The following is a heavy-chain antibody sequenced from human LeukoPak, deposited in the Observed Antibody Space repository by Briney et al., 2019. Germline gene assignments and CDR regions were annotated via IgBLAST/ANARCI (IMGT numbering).Heavy chain of an antibody. CDR2: ISSSSSYI. J-gene: IGHJ6*03. Sequence: GRSLRLSCAASGFTFSSYSMNWVRQAPGKGLEWVSSISSSSSYIYYADSVKGRFTISRDNAKNSLYLQMNSLRAEDTAVYYCARDNDYVWGSPGDNYYMDVWGKGTTVTISS. CDR1: GFTFSSYS. CDR3: ARDNDYVWGSPGDNYYMDV. V-gene: IGHV3-21*01. D-gene: IGHD3-16*01.